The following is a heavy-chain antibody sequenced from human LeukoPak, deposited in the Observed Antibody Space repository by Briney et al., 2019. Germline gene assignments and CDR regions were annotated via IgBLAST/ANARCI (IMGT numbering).Heavy chain of an antibody. D-gene: IGHD6-13*01. CDR2: ISSSSSYI. CDR3: ARGGAAVFNWFDP. Sequence: PGGSLRLSCAASGFTFSSYSMNWVRQAPGKGLEWVSSISSSSSYIYYADSVKGRFTISRDNAKNSLYLQMNSLRAEDTAVYYCARGGAAVFNWFDPWGQGTLVAVSS. J-gene: IGHJ5*02. CDR1: GFTFSSYS. V-gene: IGHV3-21*01.